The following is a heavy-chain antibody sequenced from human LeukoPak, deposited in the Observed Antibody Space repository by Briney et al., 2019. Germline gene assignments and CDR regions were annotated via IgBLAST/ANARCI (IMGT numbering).Heavy chain of an antibody. Sequence: SETLSLTCTVSGGSISSYYWSWIRQPPGKGLEWIGYIYYSGSTNYNPSLKSRVTMSVDTSKNQFSLKLSSVTAADTAVYYCAREIEEYRRPYYMDVWGEGTTVTVSS. J-gene: IGHJ6*03. D-gene: IGHD6-6*01. CDR2: IYYSGST. V-gene: IGHV4-59*12. CDR3: AREIEEYRRPYYMDV. CDR1: GGSISSYY.